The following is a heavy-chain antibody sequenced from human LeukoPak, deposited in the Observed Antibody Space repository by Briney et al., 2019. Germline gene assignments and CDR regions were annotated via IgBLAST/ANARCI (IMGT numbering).Heavy chain of an antibody. J-gene: IGHJ4*02. CDR2: IYSGGST. D-gene: IGHD5-18*01. CDR3: ARTLTAMVWHYVDY. Sequence: QPGGSLRLSCAASGFTVSSNYMSWVRQAPGKGLEWVSVIYSGGSTYYADSVKGRFTISRDNSKNTLYLQMNSLRAEDTAVYYCARTLTAMVWHYVDYWGQGTLVTVSS. V-gene: IGHV3-53*01. CDR1: GFTVSSNY.